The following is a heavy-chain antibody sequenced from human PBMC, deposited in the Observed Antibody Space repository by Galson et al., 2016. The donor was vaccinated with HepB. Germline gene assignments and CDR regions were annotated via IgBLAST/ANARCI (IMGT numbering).Heavy chain of an antibody. Sequence: SVKVSCKASGYTFIDYGISWVRQAPGQGLEWMGWISTYNGNTNYAQNLQGRVIMTTDTSTNTAYMELRSLRSDDTAVYYCATRDYFDFWGQGTLVTVSA. CDR1: GYTFIDYG. J-gene: IGHJ4*02. V-gene: IGHV1-18*01. CDR2: ISTYNGNT. CDR3: ATRDYFDF.